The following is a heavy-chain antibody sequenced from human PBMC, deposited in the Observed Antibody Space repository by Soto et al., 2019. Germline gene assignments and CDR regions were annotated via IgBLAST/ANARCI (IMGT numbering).Heavy chain of an antibody. CDR2: IGVYANT. Sequence: EVELLESGGDLVQPGGSLRLSCAASGFTFSSYDMNWVRQAPGKGLEWVSAIGVYANTYYADSVKGRFTISRDDSRNTVHLQLNSLRVDDTPVYYCAKESTVGSPGDYFDSWGQGTLVTVSS. V-gene: IGHV3-23*01. J-gene: IGHJ4*02. CDR1: GFTFSSYD. D-gene: IGHD1-26*01. CDR3: AKESTVGSPGDYFDS.